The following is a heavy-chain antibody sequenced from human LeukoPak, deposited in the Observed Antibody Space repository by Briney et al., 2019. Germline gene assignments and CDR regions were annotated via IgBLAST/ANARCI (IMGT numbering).Heavy chain of an antibody. CDR1: GYTFTGYY. J-gene: IGHJ4*02. V-gene: IGHV1-2*02. CDR3: ARDSDSSGLLDY. Sequence: RASVKVSCKASGYTFTGYYMHWVRQAPGQGLEWMGWINPNSGGTNYAQKFQGRVTMTRDTSISTAYMELSRLRSDDTAVYYCARDSDSSGLLDYWGQGTLVTVSS. D-gene: IGHD3-22*01. CDR2: INPNSGGT.